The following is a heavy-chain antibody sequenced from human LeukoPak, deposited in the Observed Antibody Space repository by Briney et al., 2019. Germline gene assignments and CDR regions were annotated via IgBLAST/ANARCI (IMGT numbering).Heavy chain of an antibody. J-gene: IGHJ3*02. Sequence: ASVKVSCKASGYTFTGYYMHWVRQAPGQGLEWMGRINPNSGGTNYAQKFQGRVTMTRDASISTAYMELSSLRSDDTAVYYCARESTYYDSTDYYQGDAFDIWGQGTMVTVSS. V-gene: IGHV1-2*02. CDR2: INPNSGGT. D-gene: IGHD3-22*01. CDR1: GYTFTGYY. CDR3: ARESTYYDSTDYYQGDAFDI.